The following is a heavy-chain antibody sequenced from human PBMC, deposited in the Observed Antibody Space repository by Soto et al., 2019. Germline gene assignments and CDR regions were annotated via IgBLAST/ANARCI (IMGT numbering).Heavy chain of an antibody. CDR1: GGSISSYY. V-gene: IGHV4-59*01. CDR2: IYFRGST. CDR3: ARDPGGRYDY. D-gene: IGHD2-15*01. Sequence: QVQLQESGPGLVKPSETLSLTCTVSGGSISSYYWNWIRQPPGKGLEWIGYIYFRGSTNYNPSLKSRVTISVDTSKNPFSLKLSSVTAADTAVYYCARDPGGRYDYWGQGTLVTVSS. J-gene: IGHJ4*02.